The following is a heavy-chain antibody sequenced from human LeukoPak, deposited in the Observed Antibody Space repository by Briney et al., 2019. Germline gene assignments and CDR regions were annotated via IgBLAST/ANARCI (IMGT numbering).Heavy chain of an antibody. V-gene: IGHV3-30*02. J-gene: IGHJ4*02. CDR1: GFTISSYG. D-gene: IGHD3-22*01. CDR3: AKDFHYYYDSSGSDY. Sequence: GGSLRLSCAASGFTISSYGMHWVRQAPGKGLEWVAFIRYDGSNKYYADSVKGRFTISRDNSKNTLYLQMNSLRAEDTAVYYCAKDFHYYYDSSGSDYWGQGTLVTVSS. CDR2: IRYDGSNK.